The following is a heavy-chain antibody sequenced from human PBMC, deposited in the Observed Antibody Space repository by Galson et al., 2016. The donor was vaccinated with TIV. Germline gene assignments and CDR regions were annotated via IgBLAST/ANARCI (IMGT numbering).Heavy chain of an antibody. Sequence: SVKVSCKASGYTFTSYGISWVRQAPGQGLEWMGWISAYNGNTNYAQKFQGRFTISRANSKSTLSLQMSSLRPEDTAVYYCARDMGGYFQRRNFDYWGQGTLVTVSS. V-gene: IGHV1-18*04. CDR2: ISAYNGNT. CDR1: GYTFTSYG. CDR3: ARDMGGYFQRRNFDY. D-gene: IGHD1-26*01. J-gene: IGHJ4*02.